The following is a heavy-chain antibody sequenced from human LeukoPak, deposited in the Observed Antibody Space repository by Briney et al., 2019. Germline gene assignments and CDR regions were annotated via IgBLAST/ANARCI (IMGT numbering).Heavy chain of an antibody. J-gene: IGHJ6*04. D-gene: IGHD6-13*01. Sequence: ASVKVSCKASGYTFTSYYMHWVRQAPGQGLEWMGIINPSGGSTSYAQKFQGRVTMTRDTSTSTVYMELSSLRSEDTAVYYCASGIAAADYYYYYGVDVWGKGTTVTVSS. CDR2: INPSGGST. CDR1: GYTFTSYY. CDR3: ASGIAAADYYYYYGVDV. V-gene: IGHV1-46*01.